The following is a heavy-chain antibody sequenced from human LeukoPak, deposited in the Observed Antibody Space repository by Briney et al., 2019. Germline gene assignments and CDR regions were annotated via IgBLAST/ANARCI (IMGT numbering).Heavy chain of an antibody. CDR2: IYYSGST. D-gene: IGHD2/OR15-2a*01. CDR1: GGSVSSGSYY. Sequence: SETLSLTRTVSGGSVSSGSYYWSWIRQPPGKGLEWIGYIYYSGSTNYNPSLKSRVTISVDTSKNQFSLKLSSVTAADTAVYYCARDNSTVNFYWYFDLWGRGTLVTVSS. J-gene: IGHJ2*01. CDR3: ARDNSTVNFYWYFDL. V-gene: IGHV4-61*01.